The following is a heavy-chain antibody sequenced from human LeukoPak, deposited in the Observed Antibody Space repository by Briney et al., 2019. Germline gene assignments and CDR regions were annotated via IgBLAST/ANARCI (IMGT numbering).Heavy chain of an antibody. CDR3: ARGSDCSSTSCLTDAFDI. CDR2: SYYSGST. D-gene: IGHD2-2*01. Sequence: SETLSLTCTVSGGSISSGDYYWSWIRQPPGKGLEWIGYSYYSGSTYYNPSLKSRVTISVDTSKNQFSLKLSSVTAADTAVYYCARGSDCSSTSCLTDAFDIWGQGTMVTVSS. J-gene: IGHJ3*02. CDR1: GGSISSGDYY. V-gene: IGHV4-30-4*01.